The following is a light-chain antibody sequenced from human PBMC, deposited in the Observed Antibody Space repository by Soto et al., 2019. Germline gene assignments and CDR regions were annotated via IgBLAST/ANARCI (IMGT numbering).Light chain of an antibody. Sequence: EIRISLSPFTLSVSPGERATLSCRTSQSVGSDLAWYQQKPGQAPRLLIYGASTRATGIPARFSGSGSGTEFTLAISSLEPDDFAVYYCQQRTNWPGLSFGQGTRL. CDR3: QQRTNWPGLS. CDR2: GAS. CDR1: QSVGSD. V-gene: IGKV3-15*01. J-gene: IGKJ5*01.